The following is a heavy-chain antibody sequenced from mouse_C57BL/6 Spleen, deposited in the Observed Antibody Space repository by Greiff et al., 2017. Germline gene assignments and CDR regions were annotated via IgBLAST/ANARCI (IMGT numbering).Heavy chain of an antibody. CDR1: GYTFTDYY. CDR2: IFPGSGST. Sequence: QVQLKQSGPELVKPGASVKISCKASGYTFTDYYINWVKQRPGQGLEWIGWIFPGSGSTYYNEKFKGKATLTVDKSSSTAYMLLSSLTSEDSAVYFCARRGATVVAVYYFDYWGQGTTLTVSS. CDR3: ARRGATVVAVYYFDY. D-gene: IGHD1-1*01. V-gene: IGHV1-75*01. J-gene: IGHJ2*01.